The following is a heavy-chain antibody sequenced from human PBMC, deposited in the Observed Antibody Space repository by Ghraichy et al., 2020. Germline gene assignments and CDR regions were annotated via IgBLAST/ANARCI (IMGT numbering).Heavy chain of an antibody. V-gene: IGHV4-39*01. Sequence: SETLSLTCTVSGGSISSSSYYWGWIHQPPGKGLEWIGSIYYSGSTYYNPSLKSRVTISVDTSKNQFSLKLSSVTAADTAVYYCARLYSSGWYGVLGDAFDIWGQGTMVTVSS. J-gene: IGHJ3*02. D-gene: IGHD6-19*01. CDR3: ARLYSSGWYGVLGDAFDI. CDR1: GGSISSSSYY. CDR2: IYYSGST.